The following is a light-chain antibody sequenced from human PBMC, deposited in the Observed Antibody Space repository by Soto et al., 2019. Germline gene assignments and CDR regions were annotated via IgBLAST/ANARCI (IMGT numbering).Light chain of an antibody. Sequence: QSVLTQPASVSGSPGQWTTISCTGTSSDVGGYNYVSWYQHHPGKAPKLMIYDVTNRPSGVSNRFSGSKSGNTASLTISGLQIEDEADYYCSSYSSSNTDVFGTGTKVTVL. CDR1: SSDVGGYNY. CDR3: SSYSSSNTDV. J-gene: IGLJ1*01. CDR2: DVT. V-gene: IGLV2-14*03.